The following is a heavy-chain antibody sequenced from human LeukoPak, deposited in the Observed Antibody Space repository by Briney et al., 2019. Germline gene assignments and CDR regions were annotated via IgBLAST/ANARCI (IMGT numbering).Heavy chain of an antibody. CDR3: VLYGDYESPDGFDI. CDR1: GFTFDDYG. Sequence: GGSLRLSCAASGFTFDDYGMSWVRQAPGKGLEWVSAISGSGGSTYYADSVKGRFTISRDNSKNTLYLQMNSLRAEDTAVYYCVLYGDYESPDGFDIWGQGTMVTVSS. J-gene: IGHJ3*02. CDR2: ISGSGGST. V-gene: IGHV3-23*01. D-gene: IGHD4-17*01.